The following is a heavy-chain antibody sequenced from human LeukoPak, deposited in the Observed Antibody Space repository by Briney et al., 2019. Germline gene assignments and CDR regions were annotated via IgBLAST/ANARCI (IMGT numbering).Heavy chain of an antibody. V-gene: IGHV1-46*01. J-gene: IGHJ6*02. CDR3: ARDRSYYYGSGSDVVDNIPSLYV. D-gene: IGHD3-10*01. Sequence: ASVKVSCKASGYTFTSYYMHWVRQAPGQGLEWMGIINPSGSSTSYAQKFQGRVTMTRDTSTSTVYMELSSLRSEDTAVYYCARDRSYYYGSGSDVVDNIPSLYVWGQGTTVTVSS. CDR1: GYTFTSYY. CDR2: INPSGSST.